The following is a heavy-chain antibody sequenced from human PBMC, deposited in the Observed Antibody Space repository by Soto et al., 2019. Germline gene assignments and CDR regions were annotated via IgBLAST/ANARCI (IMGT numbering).Heavy chain of an antibody. D-gene: IGHD3-22*01. CDR2: IIPIFGTA. V-gene: IGHV1-69*06. J-gene: IGHJ6*02. CDR1: GGTFSSYA. Sequence: QVQLVQSGAEVKTPGSSVKVSCKASGGTFSSYAISWVRQAPGQGLEWMGGIIPIFGTANYAQKFQGRVKITADKSTSPAYMELSSLRSEDTAVYYCARDSGYYDSSGYYYELNYYYYGMDVWGQGTTVTVSS. CDR3: ARDSGYYDSSGYYYELNYYYYGMDV.